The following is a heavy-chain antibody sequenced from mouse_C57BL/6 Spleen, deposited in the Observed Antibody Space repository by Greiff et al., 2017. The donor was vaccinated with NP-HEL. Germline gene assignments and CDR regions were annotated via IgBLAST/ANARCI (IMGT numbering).Heavy chain of an antibody. CDR1: GYSFTGYY. Sequence: VQLQQSGPELVKPGASVKISCKASGYSFTGYYMNWVKQSPEKSLEWIGEINPSTGGTTYNQKFKAKATLTVDKSSSTAYLQLKGLTSEDSAVYYCARGEYAMDYWGQGTSVTVSS. CDR3: ARGEYAMDY. J-gene: IGHJ4*01. CDR2: INPSTGGT. V-gene: IGHV1-42*01.